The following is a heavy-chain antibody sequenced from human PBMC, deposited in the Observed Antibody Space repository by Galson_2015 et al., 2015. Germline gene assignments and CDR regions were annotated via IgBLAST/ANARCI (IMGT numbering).Heavy chain of an antibody. Sequence: SLRLSCAASGFTFSSYWMSWVRQAPGKGLEWVANIKQDGSEKYYVDSVKGRFTISRDNAKNSLYLQMNSLRAEDTAVYYCAKRGGDIVGGYCGGDCYSLTHFDYWGQGTLVTVSS. D-gene: IGHD2-21*02. CDR3: AKRGGDIVGGYCGGDCYSLTHFDY. V-gene: IGHV3-7*03. CDR2: IKQDGSEK. J-gene: IGHJ4*02. CDR1: GFTFSSYW.